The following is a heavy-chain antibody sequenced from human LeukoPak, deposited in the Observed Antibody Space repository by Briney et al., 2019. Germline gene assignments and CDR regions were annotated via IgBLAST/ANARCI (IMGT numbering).Heavy chain of an antibody. CDR1: GGSISSYY. D-gene: IGHD6-13*01. V-gene: IGHV4-59*01. J-gene: IGHJ5*02. CDR2: IYYSGTT. CDR3: ARGSASSSFGFGFDP. Sequence: PSETLSLTCTVSGGSISSYYWSWIRQPPGKGLEWIGYIYYSGTTSYNPSLKSRLTMSVDTSKNHFSLKLSSVTAADTAVYYCARGSASSSFGFGFDPWGQGTLVTVSS.